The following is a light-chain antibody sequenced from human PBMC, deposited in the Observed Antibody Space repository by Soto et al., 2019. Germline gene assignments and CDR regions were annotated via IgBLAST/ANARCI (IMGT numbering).Light chain of an antibody. CDR3: QQHDINQIP. V-gene: IGKV4-1*01. Sequence: PHTDSLPLEMGERATIHCKSSQSVLYSAKNKNFLTWYQQKPGQPPKLLIFWASTRESGVPDRFAGSGYGTDFTLTINSLQAADVAGYYCQQHDINQIPLGQGTLLEIK. J-gene: IGKJ5*01. CDR1: QSVLYSAKNKNF. CDR2: WAS.